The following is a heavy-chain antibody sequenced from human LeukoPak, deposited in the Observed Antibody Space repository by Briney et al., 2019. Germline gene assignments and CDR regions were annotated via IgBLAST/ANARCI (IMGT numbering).Heavy chain of an antibody. CDR1: GCSFTSYW. V-gene: IGHV5-51*01. CDR2: IYPGDSDT. CDR3: ARRPRTYYYDSSDYYWDY. D-gene: IGHD3-22*01. J-gene: IGHJ4*02. Sequence: GESLKISCKGSGCSFTSYWIGWVRQMPGKGLEWMGIIYPGDSDTRYSPSFQGQVTISADKSISTAYLQWSSLKASDTAMYYCARRPRTYYYDSSDYYWDYWGQGTLVTVSS.